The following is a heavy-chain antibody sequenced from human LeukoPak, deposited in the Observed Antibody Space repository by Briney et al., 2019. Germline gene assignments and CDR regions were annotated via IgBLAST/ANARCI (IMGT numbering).Heavy chain of an antibody. CDR2: IYYSGST. CDR3: ARDTSGYRRGSFDY. D-gene: IGHD3-22*01. J-gene: IGHJ4*02. V-gene: IGHV4-59*01. CDR1: GGSISSYY. Sequence: SETLSLTCTVSGGSISSYYWSWIRQPPGEGLEWIGYIYYSGSTNYNPSLKSRVTISLDTSNNQFSLKLSSVTAADTAVYYCARDTSGYRRGSFDYWGQGTLVTVSS.